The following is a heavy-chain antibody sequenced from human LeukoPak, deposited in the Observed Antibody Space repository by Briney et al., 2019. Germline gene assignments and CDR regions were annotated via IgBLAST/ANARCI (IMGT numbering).Heavy chain of an antibody. D-gene: IGHD6-13*01. Sequence: PGGSLRLSCAASGFTFSSYAMSWVRQAPGEGLEWVSSISGTGGGDTYYADSVKGRFTISRDNSKNTLYLQMNSLRAEDTAVYYCARVSRFPGIASDYWGQGSLVTVSS. J-gene: IGHJ4*02. CDR1: GFTFSSYA. V-gene: IGHV3-23*01. CDR3: ARVSRFPGIASDY. CDR2: ISGTGGGDT.